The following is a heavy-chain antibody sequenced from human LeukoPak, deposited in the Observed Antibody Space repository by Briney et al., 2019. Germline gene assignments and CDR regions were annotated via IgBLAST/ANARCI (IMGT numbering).Heavy chain of an antibody. J-gene: IGHJ4*02. CDR2: IRYDGSNK. CDR3: AKDRKRSCSSTSCYFDY. D-gene: IGHD2-2*01. Sequence: GGSLRLSCAASGFTSSSYGMHWVRQAPGKGLEWVAFIRYDGSNKYYADSVKGRFTISRDNSKNTLYLQMNSLRAEDTAVYYCAKDRKRSCSSTSCYFDYWGQGTLVTVSS. CDR1: GFTSSSYG. V-gene: IGHV3-30*02.